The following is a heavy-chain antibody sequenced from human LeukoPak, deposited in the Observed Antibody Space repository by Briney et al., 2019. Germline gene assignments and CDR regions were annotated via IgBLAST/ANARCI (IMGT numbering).Heavy chain of an antibody. J-gene: IGHJ4*02. V-gene: IGHV3-23*01. CDR3: AKDKGNYYDSSGYFDY. CDR1: GFIFTNYA. D-gene: IGHD3-22*01. CDR2: ISGSGGTT. Sequence: GGSLGLSCAASGFIFTNYAMSWVRQAPGEGLEWVSVISGSGGTTYYTDSVKGRFTISRDNSKSMLYLQMNSLRAEDTAIYYCAKDKGNYYDSSGYFDYWGQGTLVTVSS.